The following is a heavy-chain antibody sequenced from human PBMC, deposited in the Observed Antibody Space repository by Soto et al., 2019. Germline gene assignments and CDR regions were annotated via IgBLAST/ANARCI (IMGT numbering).Heavy chain of an antibody. D-gene: IGHD3-3*01. CDR1: GDSVSSNSAA. CDR3: ARFIPVFTIFGVVIPDALDI. J-gene: IGHJ3*02. CDR2: TYYRSKWYN. V-gene: IGHV6-1*01. Sequence: SQTLSLTCAISGDSVSSNSAAWNWIRQSPSRGLEWLGRTYYRSKWYNDYAVSVKSRITINPDTSKNQFSLQLNSVTPEDTAVYYCARFIPVFTIFGVVIPDALDIWGQGTMVTVSS.